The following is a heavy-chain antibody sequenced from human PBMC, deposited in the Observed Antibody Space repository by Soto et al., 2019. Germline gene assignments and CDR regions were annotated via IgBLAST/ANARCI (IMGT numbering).Heavy chain of an antibody. Sequence: KPGGSLRLSCAASGFTFSSYSMNWVRQAPGKGLEWVSSISSSSSYIYYADSVKGRFTISRDNAKNSLYLQMNSLRAEDTAVYYCARGVVVVPAATYGMDVWGQGTTVTVSS. D-gene: IGHD2-2*01. J-gene: IGHJ6*02. CDR2: ISSSSSYI. CDR3: ARGVVVVPAATYGMDV. V-gene: IGHV3-21*01. CDR1: GFTFSSYS.